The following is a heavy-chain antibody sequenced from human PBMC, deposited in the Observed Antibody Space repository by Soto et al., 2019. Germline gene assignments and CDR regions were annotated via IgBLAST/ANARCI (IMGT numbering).Heavy chain of an antibody. V-gene: IGHV1-2*04. CDR1: GGTFSSYG. D-gene: IGHD2-15*01. CDR2: RNPNSGGT. Sequence: ASVKVSCKASGGTFSSYGMSCVRQAPGQGLEWMGRRNPNSGGTNYEKKFQGWVTMTRDTSISTEYMELRRMRSDDTEVYYCERDGDCSGGRCSAFDIWGQGTMVTVSS. J-gene: IGHJ3*02. CDR3: ERDGDCSGGRCSAFDI.